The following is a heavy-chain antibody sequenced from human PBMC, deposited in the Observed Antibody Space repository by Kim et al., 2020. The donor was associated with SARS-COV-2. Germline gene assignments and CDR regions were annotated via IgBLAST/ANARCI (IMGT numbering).Heavy chain of an antibody. J-gene: IGHJ4*02. D-gene: IGHD3-22*01. Sequence: SETLSLTCTVFGDSISSGGYYWSWLRQHPGKGLEWIGYIYYRGTTYYNPSLNSRVAISIDTSKNQLSLNLNSVTSADTAVYYCAREVPDYYDSGGSMKTAFDYWGQGTLVSVSA. V-gene: IGHV4-31*03. CDR3: AREVPDYYDSGGSMKTAFDY. CDR2: IYYRGTT. CDR1: GDSISSGGYY.